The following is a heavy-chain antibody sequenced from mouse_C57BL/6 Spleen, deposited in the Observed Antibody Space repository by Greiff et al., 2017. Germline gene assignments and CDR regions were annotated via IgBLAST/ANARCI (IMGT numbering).Heavy chain of an antibody. CDR2: IYPGDGDT. V-gene: IGHV1-80*01. D-gene: IGHD1-1*01. J-gene: IGHJ2*01. CDR3: AREDYGSSYDY. Sequence: VQRVESGAELVKPGASVKISCKASGYAFSSYWMNWVKQRPGKGLEWIGQIYPGDGDTNYNGKFKGKATLTADKSSSTAYMQLSSLTSEDSAVSFCAREDYGSSYDYWGQGTTLTVSS. CDR1: GYAFSSYW.